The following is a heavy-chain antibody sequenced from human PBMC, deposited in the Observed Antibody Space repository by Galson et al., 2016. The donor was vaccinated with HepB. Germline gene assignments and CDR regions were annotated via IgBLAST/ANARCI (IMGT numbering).Heavy chain of an antibody. CDR1: GFTISSNY. D-gene: IGHD3-16*01. Sequence: SLRLSCAASGFTISSNYVNWVRQAPGKGLQWVSVIYSSGTIYYADSVKGRFTISRDISSNLVFLQMKNLRAEDTAVYYCARGDTDLDYWGQGTLVTVSS. CDR2: IYSSGTI. CDR3: ARGDTDLDY. V-gene: IGHV3-53*01. J-gene: IGHJ4*02.